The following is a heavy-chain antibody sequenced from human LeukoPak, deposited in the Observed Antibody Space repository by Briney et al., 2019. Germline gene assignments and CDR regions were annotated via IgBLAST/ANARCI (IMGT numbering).Heavy chain of an antibody. CDR3: VRTPPNWGFDY. J-gene: IGHJ4*02. V-gene: IGHV1-8*01. D-gene: IGHD7-27*01. Sequence: ASVKVSCKASGYTFTSHDINWWGQATGQGREWMGWMSPNNGDTGYAQKFQGRVTMTSDSSISTAYMKLSSLRSEDTAIYYCVRTPPNWGFDYWGQGTLVTVSS. CDR1: GYTFTSHD. CDR2: MSPNNGDT.